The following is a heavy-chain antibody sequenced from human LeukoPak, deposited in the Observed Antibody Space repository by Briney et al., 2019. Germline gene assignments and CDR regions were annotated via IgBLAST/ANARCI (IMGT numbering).Heavy chain of an antibody. CDR3: AKDLYAYGSGNRDYFDY. CDR2: TSSSDAGT. D-gene: IGHD3-10*01. J-gene: IGHJ4*02. CDR1: GFALSSYA. Sequence: PGGSLRLSCAASGFALSSYAMSWVRQAPGKGLEWVSATSSSDAGTYHAESVRGRFTISRDNSKNTLYLQMNSLRAEDTAVYYCAKDLYAYGSGNRDYFDYWGQGTLVTVSS. V-gene: IGHV3-23*01.